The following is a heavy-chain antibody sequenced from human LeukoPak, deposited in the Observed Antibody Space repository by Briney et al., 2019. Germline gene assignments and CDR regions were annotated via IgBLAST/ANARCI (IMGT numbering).Heavy chain of an antibody. D-gene: IGHD2/OR15-2a*01. CDR3: ASLSNPDAFDI. CDR2: INPSSGVT. V-gene: IGHV1-2*06. CDR1: GGTFSSYA. Sequence: ASVKVSCKASGGTFSSYAISWVRQAPGQGLEWMGRINPSSGVTHYAQKFQGRVTMTRDTSISTAYMELSRLRSDDTAVYYCASLSNPDAFDIWGQGTMVTVSS. J-gene: IGHJ3*02.